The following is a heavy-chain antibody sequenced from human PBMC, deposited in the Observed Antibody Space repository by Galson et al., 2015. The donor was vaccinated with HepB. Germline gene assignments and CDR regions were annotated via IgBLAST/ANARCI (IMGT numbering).Heavy chain of an antibody. CDR1: GYSFSSYW. Sequence: QSGAEVKKPGESLNISCTGSGYSFSSYWITWVRQMPGKGLEWVGTIDLCDSYTNYSPSFQGHVTISVDKSINTAFLQCTRLKASDTSIYYCATTASTIPRWGQGTLVTVSS. D-gene: IGHD3-3*01. CDR2: IDLCDSYT. J-gene: IGHJ4*02. V-gene: IGHV5-10-1*01. CDR3: ATTASTIPR.